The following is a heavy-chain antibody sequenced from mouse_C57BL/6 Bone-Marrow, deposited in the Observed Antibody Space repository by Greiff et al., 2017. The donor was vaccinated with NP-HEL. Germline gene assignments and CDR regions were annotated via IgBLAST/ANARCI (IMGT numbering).Heavy chain of an antibody. J-gene: IGHJ3*01. CDR1: GYTFTDYY. CDR3: ARGDDYDEEACWFAY. V-gene: IGHV1-19*01. Sequence: EVQLQQSGPVLVKPGASVKMSCKASGYTFTDYYMNWVKQSHGKSLEWIGVINPYNGGTSYNQKFKGKATLTVDKSSSTAYMELNSLTSEDSAVYYCARGDDYDEEACWFAYWGQGTLVTVSA. CDR2: INPYNGGT. D-gene: IGHD2-4*01.